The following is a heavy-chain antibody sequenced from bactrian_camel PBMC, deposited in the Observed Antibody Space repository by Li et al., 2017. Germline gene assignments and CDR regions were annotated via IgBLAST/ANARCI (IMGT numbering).Heavy chain of an antibody. CDR3: TTPGVGYGMGTDFGH. J-gene: IGHJ4*01. CDR2: ITSGGDT. D-gene: IGHD1*01. V-gene: IGHV3S31*01. Sequence: VQLVESGGGLVQPGGSLRLSCAVSGFTFSVYAMSWVRQAPAQGLEWVSGITSGGDTYYADTVKGRFTASRDNAKNTVYLQMNSLKSEDTAVYYCTTPGVGYGMGTDFGHWGQGTQVTVS. CDR1: GFTFSVYA.